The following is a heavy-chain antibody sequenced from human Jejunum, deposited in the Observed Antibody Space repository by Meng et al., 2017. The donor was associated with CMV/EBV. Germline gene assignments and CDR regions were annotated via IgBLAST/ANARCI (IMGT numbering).Heavy chain of an antibody. V-gene: IGHV3-7*01. CDR2: IKESGGEE. Sequence: RLTCVGSGFTCSYYRMSWVRQAPGKGLECVANIKESGGEEYYVDSVKGRFTISRDNAKNSLYLQMNSLRAEDTAVYYCARQAGTYWGQGTVVTVSS. CDR1: GFTCSYYR. D-gene: IGHD6-13*01. J-gene: IGHJ4*02. CDR3: ARQAGTY.